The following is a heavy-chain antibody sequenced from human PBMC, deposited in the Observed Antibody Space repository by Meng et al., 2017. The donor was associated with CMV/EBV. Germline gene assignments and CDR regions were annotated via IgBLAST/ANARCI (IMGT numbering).Heavy chain of an antibody. V-gene: IGHV3-74*01. J-gene: IGHJ4*02. Sequence: RTCVASTFTLNKYSMHWVRQAPGKGLLWVSRSNTDGTTTTYADSVKGRFTISRDNAKNTLNLQMNSLRVEDTAVYYCVRDTGYSFDYWGQGSLVTVSS. CDR1: TFTLNKYS. D-gene: IGHD5-12*01. CDR2: SNTDGTTT. CDR3: VRDTGYSFDY.